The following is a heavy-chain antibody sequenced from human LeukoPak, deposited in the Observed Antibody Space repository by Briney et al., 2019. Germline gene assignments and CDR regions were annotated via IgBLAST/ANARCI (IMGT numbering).Heavy chain of an antibody. Sequence: SETLSLTCTVSADSLSSGGHYWAWIRQFPGKGLESIGFIHHSGRSRHNPSLKARVAISVDTSRKQFALKLSSVTAADTAMYYCARGGNRFVGFYFDYWGQGIQVIVSS. CDR1: ADSLSSGGHY. J-gene: IGHJ4*02. CDR3: ARGGNRFVGFYFDY. CDR2: IHHSGRS. D-gene: IGHD6-6*01. V-gene: IGHV4-31*03.